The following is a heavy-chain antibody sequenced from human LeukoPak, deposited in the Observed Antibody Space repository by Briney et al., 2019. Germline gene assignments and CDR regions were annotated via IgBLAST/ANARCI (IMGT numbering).Heavy chain of an antibody. J-gene: IGHJ6*03. CDR3: ARGPRGAYYYYMDV. CDR2: IYTSGST. D-gene: IGHD3-16*01. V-gene: IGHV4-61*02. Sequence: SETLSLSFTVSGGSISSGSYYWSWIRQPAGKGLEWIGRIYTSGSTNYNPSLKSRVTISVDTSKNQFSLKLSSVTAADTAVYYCARGPRGAYYYYMDVWGKGTTVTVSS. CDR1: GGSISSGSYY.